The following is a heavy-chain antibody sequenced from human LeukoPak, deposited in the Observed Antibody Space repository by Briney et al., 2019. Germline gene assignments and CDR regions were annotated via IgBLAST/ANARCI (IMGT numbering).Heavy chain of an antibody. J-gene: IGHJ4*02. V-gene: IGHV3-74*01. CDR3: ARVEGAAAGSGLDFDF. Sequence: GGSLRLSCAVSGFTFSSYWMHWVRQVPGKGLVWVSRISPDGSDRSYADSVKGRFTISRDNSRNIVFLQMNSLRIDDTALYYCARVEGAAAGSGLDFDFWGQGTLVAVSS. CDR1: GFTFSSYW. D-gene: IGHD6-13*01. CDR2: ISPDGSDR.